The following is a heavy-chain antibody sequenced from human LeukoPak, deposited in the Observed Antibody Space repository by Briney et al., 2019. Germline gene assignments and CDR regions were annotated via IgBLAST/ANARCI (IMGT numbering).Heavy chain of an antibody. CDR1: GFTFSSYA. Sequence: GGSLRLSCAASGFTFSSYAMSWVRQAPGRGLEWVAVISYDGSNKYYADSVKGRFTISRDNSKNTLYLQMNSLRPEDTAVYYCAKEPGIAAASRSYFDSWGQGTLVTVSS. D-gene: IGHD6-25*01. CDR3: AKEPGIAAASRSYFDS. CDR2: ISYDGSNK. V-gene: IGHV3-30*18. J-gene: IGHJ4*02.